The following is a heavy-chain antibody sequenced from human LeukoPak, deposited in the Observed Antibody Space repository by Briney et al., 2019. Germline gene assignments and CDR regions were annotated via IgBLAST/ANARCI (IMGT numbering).Heavy chain of an antibody. D-gene: IGHD6-13*01. V-gene: IGHV4-30-4*08. CDR3: ARVNSSSWYVGKWFDP. CDR1: GGSISSGGYY. Sequence: PSQTLSLTCTVSGGSISSGGYYWSWIRQPPGKGLEWIGYIYYSGSTYYNPSLKSRVTISVDTSKNQFSLKLSSVTAADTAVYYCARVNSSSWYVGKWFDPWGQGTLVTVSS. CDR2: IYYSGST. J-gene: IGHJ5*02.